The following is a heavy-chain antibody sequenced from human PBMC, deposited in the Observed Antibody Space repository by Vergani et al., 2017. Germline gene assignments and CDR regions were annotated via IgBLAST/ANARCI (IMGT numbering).Heavy chain of an antibody. CDR3: ARVTGIVVVPAAIPRWFDP. CDR2: IKQDGSEK. CDR1: GFTFSSYW. D-gene: IGHD2-2*02. V-gene: IGHV3-7*01. J-gene: IGHJ5*02. Sequence: EVQLVESGGGLVQPGGSLRLSCAASGFTFSSYWMSWVRQAPGKGLEWVANIKQDGSEKYYVDSVKGRFTISRDNAKNSLYLQMNSLRAEDTAVYYCARVTGIVVVPAAIPRWFDPWGQGTLVTVSS.